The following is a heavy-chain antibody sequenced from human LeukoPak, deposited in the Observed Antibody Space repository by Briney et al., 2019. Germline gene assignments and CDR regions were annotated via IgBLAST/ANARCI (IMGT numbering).Heavy chain of an antibody. CDR2: IWSDGSSK. J-gene: IGHJ4*02. Sequence: GGSLRLSCAASGFTFSSFGMHWVRQAPGKGLEWVAVIWSDGSSKYYADSVKGRFTISRDNAKNSLYLQMNSLRAEDTAVYYCARAGGYYDSSGYNDYWGQGTLVTVSS. D-gene: IGHD3-22*01. V-gene: IGHV3-33*01. CDR3: ARAGGYYDSSGYNDY. CDR1: GFTFSSFG.